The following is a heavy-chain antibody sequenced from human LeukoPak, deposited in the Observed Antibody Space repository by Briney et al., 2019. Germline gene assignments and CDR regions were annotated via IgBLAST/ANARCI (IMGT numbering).Heavy chain of an antibody. J-gene: IGHJ4*02. CDR3: ARWATGFDL. CDR1: GFTLGNYW. V-gene: IGHV3-7*02. Sequence: PGGSLRLSCAGSGFTLGNYWMSWVPQAPGKGLEVVANIKQDGSDKYYVYSVTGRFTISRDNAKNSLYLQMNSLRAEDTAVYYCARWATGFDLWGQGTLVTVSS. CDR2: IKQDGSDK.